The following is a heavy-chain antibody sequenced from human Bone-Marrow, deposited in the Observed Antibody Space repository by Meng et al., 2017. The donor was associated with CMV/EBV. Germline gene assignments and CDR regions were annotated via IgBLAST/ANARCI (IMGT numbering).Heavy chain of an antibody. D-gene: IGHD2-2*01. Sequence: SETLSLTCTVSGGSVSSGSYYWSWIRQPPGKGLEWIGYIYYSGSTNYNPSLKSRVTISVDTSKNQFSLKLSSVTAADTAVYYCAGDRRVPAASYYYYGMDVWGQGTTVTFSS. V-gene: IGHV4-61*01. CDR3: AGDRRVPAASYYYYGMDV. J-gene: IGHJ6*02. CDR2: IYYSGST. CDR1: GGSVSSGSYY.